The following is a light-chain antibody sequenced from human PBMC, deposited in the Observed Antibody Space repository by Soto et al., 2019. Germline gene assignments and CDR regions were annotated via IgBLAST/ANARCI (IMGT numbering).Light chain of an antibody. J-gene: IGKJ1*01. CDR2: WAS. CDR1: QSVLYSSNNKNY. V-gene: IGKV4-1*01. CDR3: QQYYSTPTE. Sequence: DIVMTQSPDSLAVSLGERATINCKSSQSVLYSSNNKNYLACYQQKPGQPHKLLIYWASTRESGVPDRFSGSGSGTDFTPTFSSLQAEDVAVCYCQQYYSTPTEFGQGTKVEIK.